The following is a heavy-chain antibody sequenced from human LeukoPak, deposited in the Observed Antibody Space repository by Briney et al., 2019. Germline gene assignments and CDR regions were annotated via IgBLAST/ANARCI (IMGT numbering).Heavy chain of an antibody. CDR2: IYHSGST. CDR1: GGSISSGGYS. D-gene: IGHD3-10*01. V-gene: IGHV4-30-2*01. Sequence: SETLSLTCAVSGGSISSGGYSWSWIRQPPGKGLEWIGYIYHSGSTYYNPSLKSRVTISVDRSKNQFSLKLSSVTAADTAVYYCARDRHMVRGSSWFDPWGQGTLSPSPQ. CDR3: ARDRHMVRGSSWFDP. J-gene: IGHJ5*02.